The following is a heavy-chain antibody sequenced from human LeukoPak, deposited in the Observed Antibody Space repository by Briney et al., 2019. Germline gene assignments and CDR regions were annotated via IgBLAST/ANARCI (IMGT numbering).Heavy chain of an antibody. CDR2: ISSSSNTI. CDR3: ARAVTVVTRGGLVFDY. Sequence: GGSLRLSCAASGFTFSSYSMNWVRQAPGKGLEWVSYISSSSNTIYYADSVKGRFTISRGNAKNSLFLQMNSLRDEDTSVYYFARAVTVVTRGGLVFDYWGQGTLVTVSS. D-gene: IGHD2-21*02. J-gene: IGHJ4*02. V-gene: IGHV3-48*02. CDR1: GFTFSSYS.